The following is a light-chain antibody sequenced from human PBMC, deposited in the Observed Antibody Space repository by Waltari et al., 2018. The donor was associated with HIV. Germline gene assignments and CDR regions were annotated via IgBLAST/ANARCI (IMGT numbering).Light chain of an antibody. CDR3: QQYNGWPRT. CDR2: GAS. V-gene: IGKV3-15*01. CDR1: QNVITN. J-gene: IGKJ1*01. Sequence: EIVMTQSPATLSVSPGERVTLSCRASQNVITNLAWYQQKPGQAPSRLIYGASTRASGIPARFTGGGSGSYFTLTINSLQSEDCGLYYCQQYNGWPRTFGQGTKV.